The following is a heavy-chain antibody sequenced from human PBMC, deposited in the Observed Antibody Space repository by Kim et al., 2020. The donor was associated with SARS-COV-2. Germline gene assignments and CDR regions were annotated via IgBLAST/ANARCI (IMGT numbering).Heavy chain of an antibody. V-gene: IGHV4-39*01. Sequence: SETLSLTCTVSGGSISSSSYYWGWIRQPPGKGLEWIGSIYYSGSTYYNPSLKSRVTISVDTYKNQFSLKLSSVTAADTAVYYCASSFLWFGELLPSSWVSLYLDLGGQRTLVTVSS. CDR3: ASSFLWFGELLPSSWVSLYLDL. D-gene: IGHD3-10*01. CDR2: IYYSGST. J-gene: IGHJ4*02. CDR1: GGSISSSSYY.